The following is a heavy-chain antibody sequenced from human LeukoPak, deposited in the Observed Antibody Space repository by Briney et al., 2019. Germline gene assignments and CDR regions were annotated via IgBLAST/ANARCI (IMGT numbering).Heavy chain of an antibody. D-gene: IGHD4-11*01. CDR3: AREGATDYSSFCDY. J-gene: IGHJ4*02. Sequence: ASVKVSCKASGYTFTGYYMHWVRQAPGQGLEWMGWINPNSGGTNYAQKFQGRVTMTRDTPISTAYMELSRLRSDDTAVYYCAREGATDYSSFCDYWGQGTLVTVSS. CDR2: INPNSGGT. V-gene: IGHV1-2*02. CDR1: GYTFTGYY.